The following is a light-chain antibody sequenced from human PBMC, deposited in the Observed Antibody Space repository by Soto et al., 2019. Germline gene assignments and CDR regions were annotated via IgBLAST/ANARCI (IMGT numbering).Light chain of an antibody. V-gene: IGKV1-27*01. J-gene: IGKJ4*02. Sequence: DIQMTQSPSSLSASVGDRVTITCRATQYISNYLAWYQQKPGKVPKLLIYAASTLQSGVTSRFSGSGTGTDFTLTISSLHPEDIATYYCQEYNSSPLTFGGGTKVEIK. CDR2: AAS. CDR1: QYISNY. CDR3: QEYNSSPLT.